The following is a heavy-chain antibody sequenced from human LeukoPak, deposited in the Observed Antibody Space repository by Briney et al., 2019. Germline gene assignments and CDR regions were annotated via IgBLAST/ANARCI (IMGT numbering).Heavy chain of an antibody. D-gene: IGHD4-17*01. CDR2: ISHSGST. CDR1: GDSFSSHY. J-gene: IGHJ4*02. CDR3: ARARSYYGDYTHLDY. V-gene: IGHV4-59*11. Sequence: PSETLSLTCTVSGDSFSSHYWSWIRQPPGKGLEWIGWISHSGSTNYNPSLKSRVTMSVDTSKNQFSLNLSSVTAADTAVYYCARARSYYGDYTHLDYWGQGTLVTVSS.